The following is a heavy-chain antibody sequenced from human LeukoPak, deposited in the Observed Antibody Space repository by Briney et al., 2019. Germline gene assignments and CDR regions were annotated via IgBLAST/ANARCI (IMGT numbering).Heavy chain of an antibody. J-gene: IGHJ5*02. CDR2: IKEDGSKQ. V-gene: IGHV3-7*03. CDR3: LRDFPAYGAYDP. CDR1: GFSFRSHW. D-gene: IGHD4-17*01. Sequence: GGSLRLSCAASGFSFRSHWMSWVRQATGKGLEWLANIKEDGSKQYYVDSVKGRFTISRDNAKNSLYLQINSLRAEDTAMYYCLRDFPAYGAYDPGGKGPLVTVSS.